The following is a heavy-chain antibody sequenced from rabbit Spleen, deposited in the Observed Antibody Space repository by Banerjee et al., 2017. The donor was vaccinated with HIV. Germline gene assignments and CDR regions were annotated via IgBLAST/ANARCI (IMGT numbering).Heavy chain of an antibody. Sequence: QEQLEESGGDLVKPEGSLTLTCTASGFSFSNNQYMCWVRQAPGKGLEWIACIYVGSGSTTYYASWAKGRFTVSRTSSTTVTLQMTSLTAADTATYFCARDYVGYGSAPYFNLWGPGTLVTVS. CDR3: ARDYVGYGSAPYFNL. CDR1: GFSFSNNQY. V-gene: IGHV1S45*01. D-gene: IGHD5-1*01. J-gene: IGHJ4*01. CDR2: IYVGSGSTT.